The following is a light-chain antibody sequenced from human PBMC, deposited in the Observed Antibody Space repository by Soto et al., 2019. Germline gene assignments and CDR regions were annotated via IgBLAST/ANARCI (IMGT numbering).Light chain of an antibody. CDR2: GAS. V-gene: IGKV3-15*01. J-gene: IGKJ1*01. CDR1: QSVSIN. Sequence: TVLTQSPATLSVSPGERASLSCRASQSVSINLAWYQQKPGQAPRLLIYGASTRATGIPGRFSGSGSGTDFTLSINTLQSEDSAVYSCQEYDNWPPEGTFGQGTKVEV. CDR3: QEYDNWPPEGT.